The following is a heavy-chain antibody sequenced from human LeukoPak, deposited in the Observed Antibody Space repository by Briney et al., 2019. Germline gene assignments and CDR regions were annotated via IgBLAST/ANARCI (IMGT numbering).Heavy chain of an antibody. Sequence: PGGSLRLSCAASGFTFSSYGMHWVRQAPGKGLEWVAVISYDGSNKYYADSVKGRFTISRDNSKNTLYPQMNSLRAEDTAVYYCARVGSVNYYYYGMDVWGQGTTVTVSS. J-gene: IGHJ6*02. CDR1: GFTFSSYG. D-gene: IGHD1-26*01. CDR2: ISYDGSNK. V-gene: IGHV3-30*03. CDR3: ARVGSVNYYYYGMDV.